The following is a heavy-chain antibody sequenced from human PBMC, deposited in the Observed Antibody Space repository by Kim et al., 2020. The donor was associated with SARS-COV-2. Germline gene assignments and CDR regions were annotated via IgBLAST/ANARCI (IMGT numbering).Heavy chain of an antibody. CDR2: INHSGST. CDR1: GGSFSGYY. Sequence: SETLSLTCAVYGGSFSGYYWSWIRQPPGKGLEWIGEINHSGSTNYNPSLKSRVTISVDTSKNQFSLKLSSVTAADTAVYYCARSLRGHSYGFVYWGQGTL. V-gene: IGHV4-34*01. CDR3: ARSLRGHSYGFVY. J-gene: IGHJ4*02. D-gene: IGHD5-18*01.